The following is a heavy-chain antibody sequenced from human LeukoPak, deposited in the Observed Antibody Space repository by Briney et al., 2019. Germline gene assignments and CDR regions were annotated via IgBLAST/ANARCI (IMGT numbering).Heavy chain of an antibody. J-gene: IGHJ4*02. CDR1: GFTFSSYA. Sequence: PGGSLRLSCAASGFTFSSYAMSWVRQAPGKGLEWVSAISGSGGSTYYADSVKGRFTISRDNSKNTLYLQMNSLRAEDTAVYYCARAQWELLYRPPIDYWGQGTLVTVSS. D-gene: IGHD1-26*01. V-gene: IGHV3-23*01. CDR2: ISGSGGST. CDR3: ARAQWELLYRPPIDY.